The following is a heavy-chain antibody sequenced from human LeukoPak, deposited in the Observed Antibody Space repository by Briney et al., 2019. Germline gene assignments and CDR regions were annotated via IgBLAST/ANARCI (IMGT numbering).Heavy chain of an antibody. V-gene: IGHV3-21*01. CDR3: ARDPRTLNYYDSSGYYYYFDY. J-gene: IGHJ4*02. D-gene: IGHD3-22*01. CDR2: ISSCSSYI. CDR1: GFTFSSYR. Sequence: PGGSLRLSCAASGFTFSSYRMKWVRQAPGKGLGWVSSISSCSSYIYYADSVKGRFTISRDNAKNSLYLQMNSLRAEDTAVYYCARDPRTLNYYDSSGYYYYFDYWGQGTLVTVSS.